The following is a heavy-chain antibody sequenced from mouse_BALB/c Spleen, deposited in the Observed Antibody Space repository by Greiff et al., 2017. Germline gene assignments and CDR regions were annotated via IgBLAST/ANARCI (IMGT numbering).Heavy chain of an antibody. J-gene: IGHJ4*01. CDR3: ARGGYWAMDY. CDR1: GYTFTDYW. D-gene: IGHD1-1*02. CDR2: IDTSDSYT. Sequence: QVQLQQPGAELVMPGASVKMSCKASGYTFTDYWMHWVKQRPGQGLEWIGAIDTSDSYTSYNQKFKGKATLTVDESSSTAYMQLSSLTSEDSAVYYCARGGYWAMDYWGQGTSVTVSS. V-gene: IGHV1-69*01.